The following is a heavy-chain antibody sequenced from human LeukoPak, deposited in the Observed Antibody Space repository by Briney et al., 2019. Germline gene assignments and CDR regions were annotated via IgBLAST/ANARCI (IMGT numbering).Heavy chain of an antibody. CDR3: ARTDIVATIYPFDY. Sequence: ASVKVSCKASGYTFTSYGISWVRQAPGQGLEWMGWISAYNGNTNYAQKLQGRVTMTTDTSTSTAYMELRSLRSDDTAVYYCARTDIVATIYPFDYWVQGTLVTVSS. J-gene: IGHJ4*02. V-gene: IGHV1-18*01. D-gene: IGHD5-12*01. CDR1: GYTFTSYG. CDR2: ISAYNGNT.